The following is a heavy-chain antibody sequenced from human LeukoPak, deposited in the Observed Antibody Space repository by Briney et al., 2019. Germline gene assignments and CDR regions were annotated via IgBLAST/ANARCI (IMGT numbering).Heavy chain of an antibody. J-gene: IGHJ4*02. Sequence: PGGSPRLSCAASGFSFSNFWMHWVRQAPGEGPVWVSRINGDGSLTGHADSVKGRFTISRDNAKNTLYLQMNSLRAEDTAVYYCAREYYSSGDYWGQGTLVTVSS. D-gene: IGHD2-21*01. CDR1: GFSFSNFW. CDR3: AREYYSSGDY. CDR2: INGDGSLT. V-gene: IGHV3-74*01.